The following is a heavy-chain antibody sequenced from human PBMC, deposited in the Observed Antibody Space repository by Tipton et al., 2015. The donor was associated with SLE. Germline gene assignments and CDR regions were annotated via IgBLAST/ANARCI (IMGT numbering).Heavy chain of an antibody. CDR1: GGSISSYY. V-gene: IGHV4-59*01. D-gene: IGHD3-10*01. CDR3: AGVRGRGYFQH. CDR2: IYYSGST. J-gene: IGHJ1*01. Sequence: TLSLTCTVSGGSISSYYWSWIRQPPGKGLEWIGYIYYSGSTNYNPSLKSRVTISVATSKYQFSLKLSSETAADTAVYYCAGVRGRGYFQHWGQGTLVTVSS.